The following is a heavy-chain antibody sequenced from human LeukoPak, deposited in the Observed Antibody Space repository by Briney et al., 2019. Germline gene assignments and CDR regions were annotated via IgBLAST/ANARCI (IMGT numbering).Heavy chain of an antibody. CDR3: ARESRRRPVTTSFDY. Sequence: SETLSLTCAVYGGSFSGYYWSWIRQPPGKGLEWIGEINHSGSTNYNPSLKSRVTISVHTSKNQFSLKLSSVTAADTAVYYCARESRRRPVTTSFDYWGQGTLVTVSS. V-gene: IGHV4-34*01. J-gene: IGHJ4*02. CDR1: GGSFSGYY. CDR2: INHSGST. D-gene: IGHD4-17*01.